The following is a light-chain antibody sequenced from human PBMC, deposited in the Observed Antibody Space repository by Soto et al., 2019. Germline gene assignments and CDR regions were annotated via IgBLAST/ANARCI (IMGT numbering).Light chain of an antibody. CDR1: QGISHY. CDR3: QKANIFSPT. Sequence: DIQMTPSPSSLSASVGDSVPITCLASQGISHYLAWYPQHPGKVPQLLIYSASTLQSGVPSTFSRSGSGTYVTLTIISVQPQYFATYYCQKANIFSPTFGQGARREV. J-gene: IGKJ5*01. CDR2: SAS. V-gene: IGKV1-12*01.